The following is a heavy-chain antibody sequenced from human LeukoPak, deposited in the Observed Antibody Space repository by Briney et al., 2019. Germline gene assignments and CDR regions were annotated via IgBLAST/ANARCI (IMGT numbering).Heavy chain of an antibody. CDR3: AKIHLSGWYSIDY. CDR2: ISGSGDST. D-gene: IGHD6-19*01. CDR1: GFTFSNYA. V-gene: IGHV3-23*01. Sequence: GGSLRLSCAASGFTFSNYAMSWVRQAPGKGLEWVSTISGSGDSTYYPEFVKGRFTISRDNSKNTLYLQMNSLRAEDTAVYYCAKIHLSGWYSIDYWGQGTLVTVSS. J-gene: IGHJ4*02.